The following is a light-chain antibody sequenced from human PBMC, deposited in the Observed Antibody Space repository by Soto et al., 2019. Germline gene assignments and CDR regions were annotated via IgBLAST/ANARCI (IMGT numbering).Light chain of an antibody. CDR3: QQYHTWPIT. V-gene: IGKV3-15*01. J-gene: IGKJ4*01. Sequence: DIVMTQSPATLSVAPGERVTFSCRASQGVSRKLAWYQHKPGQAPRLLISGASTGATGIPARCSGSGSGTEFTLTISSLQYEDCAIYYCQQYHTWPITFGGGTKVEIK. CDR1: QGVSRK. CDR2: GAS.